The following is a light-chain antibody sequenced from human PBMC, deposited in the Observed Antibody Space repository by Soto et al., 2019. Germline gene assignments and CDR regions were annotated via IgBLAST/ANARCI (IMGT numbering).Light chain of an antibody. CDR1: QSVSSSY. V-gene: IGKV3-20*01. CDR3: QQFGSSAWT. Sequence: ESVLTQSPGTLSLSPGEKATLSCRASQSVSSSYLAWYQQKPGQAPRLLIYGASSRATGIPDRFSGSGSGTDFTLTVSRLEPEYFAVYHCQQFGSSAWTVGQGTKVEIK. J-gene: IGKJ1*01. CDR2: GAS.